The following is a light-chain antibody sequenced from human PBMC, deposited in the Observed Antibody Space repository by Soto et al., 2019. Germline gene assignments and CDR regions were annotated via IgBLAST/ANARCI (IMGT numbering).Light chain of an antibody. J-gene: IGKJ1*01. Sequence: DIQMTQSPSTLSASVGDRVTITCRASQSTSTWLAWYQQRPGKTPKLLISEASKLESGVPSRFSGSGSGTAFTLTISSLQPDDFATYYCQQYITYPYAFGPGTKVEIK. CDR1: QSTSTW. CDR3: QQYITYPYA. V-gene: IGKV1-5*03. CDR2: EAS.